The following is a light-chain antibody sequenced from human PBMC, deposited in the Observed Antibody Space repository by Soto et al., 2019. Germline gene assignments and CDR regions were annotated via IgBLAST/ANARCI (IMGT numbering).Light chain of an antibody. CDR1: QGISNY. CDR2: AAS. J-gene: IGKJ1*01. V-gene: IGKV1-27*01. CDR3: QKYDSALGT. Sequence: DIQMTQSPSSLSASVGDGVTITCRATQGISNYLAWYQQKPGKVPKLLIYAASTLQSGVPSRFSGSGSGTDFTLTISSLQPEDVATYYCQKYDSALGTFGQGTKVEIK.